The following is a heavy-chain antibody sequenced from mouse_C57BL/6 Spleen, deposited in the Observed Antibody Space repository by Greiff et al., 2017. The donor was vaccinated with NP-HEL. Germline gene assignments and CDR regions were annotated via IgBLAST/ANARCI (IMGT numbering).Heavy chain of an antibody. D-gene: IGHD2-5*01. CDR2: INPSNGGT. V-gene: IGHV1-53*01. Sequence: QVQLQQPGTELVKPGASVKLSCKASGYTFTSYWMHWVKQRPGQGLEWIGNINPSNGGTNSNEQFKSKATLTVDKSSSTAYMQLSSLTSEDSAVYYCARSEYSNFAWFAYWGQGTLVTVSA. CDR3: ARSEYSNFAWFAY. CDR1: GYTFTSYW. J-gene: IGHJ3*01.